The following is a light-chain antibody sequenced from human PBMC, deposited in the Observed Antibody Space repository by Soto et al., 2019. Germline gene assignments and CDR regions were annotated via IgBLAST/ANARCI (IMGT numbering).Light chain of an antibody. CDR2: GAS. CDR3: QQYGRSPLT. CDR1: QSVTSSY. V-gene: IGKV3-20*01. Sequence: EIVLTQSPGTLSLSPGERATLSCRASQSVTSSYLAWYQQKPGQAPRLLIYGASSRATGIPDRFSGSGSGTDFTLTISRLDPEDFAVYYCQQYGRSPLTFGGGNKVEIK. J-gene: IGKJ4*01.